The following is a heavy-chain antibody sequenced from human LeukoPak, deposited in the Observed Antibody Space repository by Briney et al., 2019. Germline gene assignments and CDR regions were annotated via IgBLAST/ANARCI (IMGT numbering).Heavy chain of an antibody. J-gene: IGHJ4*02. V-gene: IGHV4-39*01. Sequence: PGGSLRLSCAASGFTFSSYSMNWIRQPPGKGLEWIGSIYYSGSTYYNPSLKSRVTISVDTSKNQFSLKLSSVTAADTAVYYCARLHLSYSSGWAIFDYWGQGTLVTVSS. CDR3: ARLHLSYSSGWAIFDY. CDR1: GFTFSSYS. D-gene: IGHD6-19*01. CDR2: IYYSGST.